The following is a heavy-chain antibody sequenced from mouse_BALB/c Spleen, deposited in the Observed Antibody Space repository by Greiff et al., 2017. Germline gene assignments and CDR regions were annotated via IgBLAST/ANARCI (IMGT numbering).Heavy chain of an antibody. CDR2: INPSNGRT. J-gene: IGHJ4*01. CDR1: GYTFTSYW. Sequence: QVQLQQPGAELVKPGASVKLSCKASGYTFTSYWMHWVKQRPGQGLEWIGEINPSNGRTNYNEKFKSKATLTVDKSSSTAYMQLSSLTSEDSAVFDCALDGGYAMDYWGQGTSVTVSS. V-gene: IGHV1S81*02. CDR3: ALDGGYAMDY.